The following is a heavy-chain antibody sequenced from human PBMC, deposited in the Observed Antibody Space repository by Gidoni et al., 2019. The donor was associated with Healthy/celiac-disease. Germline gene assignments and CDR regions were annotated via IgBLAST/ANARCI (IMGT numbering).Heavy chain of an antibody. D-gene: IGHD2-15*01. Sequence: EVQLVESGGGLVQPGGSLKLPCPASGFPFGGSALPGVRRASGKGLEWVGRIRSKANSYATAYAASVKGRFTISRDDSKNTAYLQMNSLKTEDTAVYYCTRQAGYCSGGSCYYHNWFDPWGQGTLVTVSS. V-gene: IGHV3-73*02. CDR1: GFPFGGSA. CDR2: IRSKANSYAT. CDR3: TRQAGYCSGGSCYYHNWFDP. J-gene: IGHJ5*02.